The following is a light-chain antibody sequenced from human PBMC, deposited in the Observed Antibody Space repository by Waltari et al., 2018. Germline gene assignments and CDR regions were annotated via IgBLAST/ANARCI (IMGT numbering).Light chain of an antibody. CDR1: RNVGTT. CDR3: HQYNYWPPAYT. J-gene: IGKJ2*01. Sequence: EVVLTQSPVTLSVSPGERATLSCRASRNVGTTLAWYQQKPGQGPSLPIYDTGKRATDGPARFSGSGSGTEFTLTISGLQSEDFGVYYCHQYNYWPPAYTFGQGTKLEIK. CDR2: DTG. V-gene: IGKV3-15*01.